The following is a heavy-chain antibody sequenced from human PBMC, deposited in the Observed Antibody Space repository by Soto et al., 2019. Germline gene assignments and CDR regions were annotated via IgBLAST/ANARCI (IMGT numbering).Heavy chain of an antibody. J-gene: IGHJ6*02. CDR3: ARDRPRYYYYGMDV. Sequence: QVQLVESGGGVVQPGRSLRLSCAASGFTFSSYAMHWVRQAPGKGLEWVAVISYDGSNKYYADSVKGRFTISRDNSKNTLYLQMNSLRAEDTAVYYCARDRPRYYYYGMDVWGQGTTVTVSS. CDR1: GFTFSSYA. V-gene: IGHV3-30-3*01. CDR2: ISYDGSNK.